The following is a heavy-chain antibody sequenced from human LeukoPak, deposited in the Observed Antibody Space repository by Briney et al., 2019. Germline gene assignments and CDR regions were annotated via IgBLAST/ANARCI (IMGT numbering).Heavy chain of an antibody. CDR2: ITSHTDTI. D-gene: IGHD3-3*02. CDR1: GFTFSNYN. Sequence: GGSLRLSCVASGFTFSNYNMNWVRQAPGKGLEWVSYITSHTDTIYYADSVNGPFTISRDNAKTSVFLQMTSLRAEDTAVYYCARDPFLYYFDYWGQGTLVTVSS. J-gene: IGHJ4*02. V-gene: IGHV3-48*01. CDR3: ARDPFLYYFDY.